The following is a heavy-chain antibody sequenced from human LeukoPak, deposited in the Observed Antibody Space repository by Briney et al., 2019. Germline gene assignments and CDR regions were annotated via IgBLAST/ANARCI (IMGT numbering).Heavy chain of an antibody. J-gene: IGHJ4*02. CDR2: TSSDLNVK. V-gene: IGHV3-30-3*01. Sequence: GGSLRLSCAASGFTFSSYVIHWVRQAPGKGLEWVAVTSSDLNVKLYADSVKGRFTISRDNSRSTLYLRMNSLRPEDTAIYYCAREGYYGSGSPPSLHFDYWGQGTLVTVSS. CDR3: AREGYYGSGSPPSLHFDY. D-gene: IGHD3-10*01. CDR1: GFTFSSYV.